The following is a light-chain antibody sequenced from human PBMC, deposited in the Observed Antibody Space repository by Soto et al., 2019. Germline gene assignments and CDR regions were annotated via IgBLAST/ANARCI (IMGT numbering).Light chain of an antibody. CDR3: QSAESSGTYGDVV. Sequence: SYELTQPPSVSVSPGQTARITCSGDALPKQYAYWYQQKPGQAPVLVIYKDSERPSGIPERFSGSSSGTTVTLTIIGVQAEDEADYYCQSAESSGTYGDVVFGGGAKLTVL. V-gene: IGLV3-25*03. J-gene: IGLJ2*01. CDR1: ALPKQY. CDR2: KDS.